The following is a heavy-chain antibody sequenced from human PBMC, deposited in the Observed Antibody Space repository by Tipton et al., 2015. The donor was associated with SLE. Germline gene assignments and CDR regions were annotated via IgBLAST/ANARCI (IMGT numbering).Heavy chain of an antibody. J-gene: IGHJ6*02. CDR2: IHYRGAL. Sequence: TLSLTCTVSGGSLSSYFWSWVRQAPGKGLEWIASIHYRGALYNDPSLEGRVTISVDLSNNPFSLRVTSATAADMAKYYCARHADIAVMRYGMYVWGQGTTVIVSS. V-gene: IGHV4-59*08. D-gene: IGHD6-19*01. CDR3: ARHADIAVMRYGMYV. CDR1: GGSLSSYF.